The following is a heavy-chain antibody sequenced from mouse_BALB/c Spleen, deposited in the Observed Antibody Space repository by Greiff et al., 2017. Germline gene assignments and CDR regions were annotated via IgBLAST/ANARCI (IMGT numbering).Heavy chain of an antibody. CDR2: IWAGGST. J-gene: IGHJ4*01. CDR1: GFSLTSYG. D-gene: IGHD2-10*02. V-gene: IGHV2-9*02. CDR3: ARDQDGYGYYYAMDY. Sequence: QVQLKQSGPGLVAPSQSLSITCTVSGFSLTSYGVHWVRQPPGKGLEWLGVIWAGGSTNYNSALMSRLSISKDNSKSQVFLKMNSLQTDDTAMYYCARDQDGYGYYYAMDYWGQGTSVTVSS.